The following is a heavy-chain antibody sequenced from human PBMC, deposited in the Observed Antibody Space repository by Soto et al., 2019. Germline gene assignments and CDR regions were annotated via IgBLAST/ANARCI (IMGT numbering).Heavy chain of an antibody. V-gene: IGHV1-3*01. J-gene: IGHJ3*02. CDR2: INAGNGNT. CDR1: GYTFTSYA. Sequence: ASLKVSCNSSGYTFTSYAMHWVRQAPGQRLEWMGWINAGNGNTKYSQKFQGRVTITRDTSASTAYMVLSSLRSEDTAVYYCATPPRQSSGWHDAFDIWGQGXMVTV. CDR3: ATPPRQSSGWHDAFDI. D-gene: IGHD6-19*01.